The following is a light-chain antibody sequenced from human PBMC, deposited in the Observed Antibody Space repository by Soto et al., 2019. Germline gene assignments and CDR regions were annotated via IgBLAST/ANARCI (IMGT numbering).Light chain of an antibody. Sequence: QSALTQPASVSGSPGQSITISCTGTSSDVGDYNYVSWYQQHPGKAPKLMIYGVSNRPSGVSNRFSGSKSGNTASLTISGLQAEDEADYYCSSYTSSSTLDVFGTGTKVTVL. V-gene: IGLV2-14*01. CDR2: GVS. CDR3: SSYTSSSTLDV. J-gene: IGLJ1*01. CDR1: SSDVGDYNY.